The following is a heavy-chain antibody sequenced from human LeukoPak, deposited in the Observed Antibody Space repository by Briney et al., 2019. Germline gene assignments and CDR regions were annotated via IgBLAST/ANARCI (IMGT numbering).Heavy chain of an antibody. CDR3: GTYPHFDY. Sequence: GGSLRLSCAASGFTFSSYDMNWVRQAPGKGLEWVAYIRSSGSAKYYADSVKGRFTISRDNAKNSLFLQMNSLRADDTAVYYCGTYPHFDYWGQGTLVTVSS. CDR1: GFTFSSYD. D-gene: IGHD1-7*01. J-gene: IGHJ4*02. V-gene: IGHV3-48*03. CDR2: IRSSGSAK.